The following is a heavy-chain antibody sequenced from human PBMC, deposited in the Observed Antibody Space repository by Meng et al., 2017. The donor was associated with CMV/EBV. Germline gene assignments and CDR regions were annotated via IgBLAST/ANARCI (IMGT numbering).Heavy chain of an antibody. J-gene: IGHJ5*02. CDR1: GYSISSGYY. Sequence: SETLSLTCTVSGYSISSGYYWGWIRQPPGKGLEWIGSIYHRGSTYYNPSLKSRVTISVDTSKNQFSLKLSSVTAADTAVYYCARVGVGYDSAFDPWGQGTLVTVSS. CDR2: IYHRGST. D-gene: IGHD3-16*01. CDR3: ARVGVGYDSAFDP. V-gene: IGHV4-38-2*02.